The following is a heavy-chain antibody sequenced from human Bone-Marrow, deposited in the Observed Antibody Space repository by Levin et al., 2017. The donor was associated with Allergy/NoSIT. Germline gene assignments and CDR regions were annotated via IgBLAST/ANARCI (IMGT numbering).Heavy chain of an antibody. CDR1: GGSISGTTNY. D-gene: IGHD1-26*01. CDR2: IYYTGDT. CDR3: ARDSGTYSSWFDP. J-gene: IGHJ5*02. V-gene: IGHV4-39*07. Sequence: SETLSLTCTVSGGSISGTTNYWGWLRQPPGKGLEWIGGIYYTGDTYYNPSLESRVTMSVDTSKNQFSLNLTSVTAADTAVYYCARDSGTYSSWFDPWGQGTLVSVSS.